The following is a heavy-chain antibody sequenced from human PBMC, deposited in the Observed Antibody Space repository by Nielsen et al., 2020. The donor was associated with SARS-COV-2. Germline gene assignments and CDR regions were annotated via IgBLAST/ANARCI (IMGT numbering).Heavy chain of an antibody. V-gene: IGHV3-23*01. D-gene: IGHD1-26*01. CDR1: GFTFSSYA. CDR2: ISGSGGST. J-gene: IGHJ3*02. Sequence: GESLKISCAASGFTFSSYAMSWVRQAPGKGLEWVSAISGSGGSTYYADSVKGRFTISRDNSKNTLYLQMNSLRAEDTAVYYCAKDLGWGLLAVTAFDIWGQGTMVTVSS. CDR3: AKDLGWGLLAVTAFDI.